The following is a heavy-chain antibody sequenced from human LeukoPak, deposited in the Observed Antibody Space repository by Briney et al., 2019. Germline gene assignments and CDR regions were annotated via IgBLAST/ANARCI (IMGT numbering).Heavy chain of an antibody. CDR3: ASLTGGFGELN. V-gene: IGHV4-4*07. CDR1: GASISDYY. CDR2: IYISGTT. Sequence: SETLSLTCTVSGASISDYYWSWIRQPAGKGLEWIGRIYISGTTNYNPSLKSRLTMSIDTSENQFSLKLNSVTAADTAVYYCASLTGGFGELNWGQGTLVTVSS. J-gene: IGHJ4*02. D-gene: IGHD3-10*01.